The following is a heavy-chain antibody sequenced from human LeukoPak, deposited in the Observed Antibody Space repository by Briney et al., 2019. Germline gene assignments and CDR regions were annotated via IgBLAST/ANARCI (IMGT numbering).Heavy chain of an antibody. CDR3: AITWFGDQGGNY. CDR1: GFTFSSYG. J-gene: IGHJ4*02. CDR2: ISYDGSNK. D-gene: IGHD3-10*01. Sequence: GRSLRLSCAASGFTFSSYGMHWVRQAPGKGLEWVAVISYDGSNKYYADSVKGRFTISRDNSKNTLYLQMNSLRAEDTAVYYCAITWFGDQGGNYWGQGTLVTVSS. V-gene: IGHV3-30*03.